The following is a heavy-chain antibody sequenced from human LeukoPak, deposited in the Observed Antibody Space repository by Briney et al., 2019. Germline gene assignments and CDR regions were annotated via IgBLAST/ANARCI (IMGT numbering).Heavy chain of an antibody. V-gene: IGHV3-30*02. J-gene: IGHJ3*02. D-gene: IGHD3-22*01. Sequence: GGSLRLSCAASRFTFSSYGMHWVRQAPGKGLEWVAFIRYDGSNEYYAGSVKGRFTISRDNSKNTVYLQMNSLRAEDTAVYYCAKDQLRITMIGYAFDIWGKGTMVTVSS. CDR3: AKDQLRITMIGYAFDI. CDR1: RFTFSSYG. CDR2: IRYDGSNE.